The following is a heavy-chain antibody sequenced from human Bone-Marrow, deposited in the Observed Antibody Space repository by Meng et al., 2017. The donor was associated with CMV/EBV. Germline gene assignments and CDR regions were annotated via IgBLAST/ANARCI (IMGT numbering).Heavy chain of an antibody. CDR2: ISAYNGNT. CDR1: GYTFTNYR. Sequence: SGYTFTNYRISWVRQAPGQGLEWMGWISAYNGNTNYAQKLQGRVTMTTDTSTSTAYMGLRSLRSDDTAVYYCAREVNGAAGTVFDYWGQGTLVTVSS. J-gene: IGHJ4*02. D-gene: IGHD6-13*01. CDR3: AREVNGAAGTVFDY. V-gene: IGHV1-18*01.